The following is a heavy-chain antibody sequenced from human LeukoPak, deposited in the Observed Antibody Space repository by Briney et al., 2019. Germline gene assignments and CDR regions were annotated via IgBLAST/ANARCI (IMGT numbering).Heavy chain of an antibody. CDR1: GFAFSNYA. Sequence: GGSLRLSCAASGFAFSNYAMSWVRQAPGKGLEWVSSLSGGGDSSYYADSVMGRFTISRDNSKNTLYLQMNSLRAEDTAVYYCAKAVRSMVTGGGYFDSWGQGTLVTVSS. V-gene: IGHV3-23*01. CDR3: AKAVRSMVTGGGYFDS. CDR2: LSGGGDSS. J-gene: IGHJ4*02. D-gene: IGHD3-10*01.